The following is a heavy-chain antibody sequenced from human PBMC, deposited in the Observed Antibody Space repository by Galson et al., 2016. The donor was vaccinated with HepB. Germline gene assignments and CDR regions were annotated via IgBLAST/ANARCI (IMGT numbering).Heavy chain of an antibody. D-gene: IGHD3-3*01. Sequence: SLRLSCAASGFTFMSYRMGWVRQAPGKGLQWVSSISGTGITTYYADSVRGRFTVSRDNSKNTLFLQMSNLRADDTAVYYCAKVGPLRFVEWFYNWFDPWGQGTLLTVSS. CDR3: AKVGPLRFVEWFYNWFDP. CDR1: GFTFMSYR. J-gene: IGHJ5*02. V-gene: IGHV3-23*01. CDR2: ISGTGITT.